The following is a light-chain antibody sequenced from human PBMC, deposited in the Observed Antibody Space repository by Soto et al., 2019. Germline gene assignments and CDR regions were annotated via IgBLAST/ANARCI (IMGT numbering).Light chain of an antibody. CDR1: SSDVGGYNF. CDR2: EVT. Sequence: QSVLTQPASVSGSPGQSITISCTGTSSDVGGYNFVSWYQQHPGKAPKLMIYEVTNRPSGVSDRFSGSKSGNTASLTISGLQAEDEADYYRSSYTSNRGVFGTGTKVTVL. J-gene: IGLJ1*01. CDR3: SSYTSNRGV. V-gene: IGLV2-14*01.